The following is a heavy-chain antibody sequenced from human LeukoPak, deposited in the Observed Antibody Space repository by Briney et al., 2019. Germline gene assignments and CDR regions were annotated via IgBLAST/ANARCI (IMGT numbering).Heavy chain of an antibody. CDR2: ISYDGSNK. V-gene: IGHV3-30*18. J-gene: IGHJ4*02. CDR3: AKSWTTVTTSPFDY. CDR1: GFTFSSYG. D-gene: IGHD4-17*01. Sequence: GGSLRLSCAASGFTFSSYGMHWVRQAPGKGLEWVAVISYDGSNKYYADSVKGRFTISRDNPKNTLYLQMNSLRAEDTAVYYCAKSWTTVTTSPFDYWGQGTLVTVSS.